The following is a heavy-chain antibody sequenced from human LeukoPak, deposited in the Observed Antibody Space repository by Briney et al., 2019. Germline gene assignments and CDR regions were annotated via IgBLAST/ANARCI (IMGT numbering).Heavy chain of an antibody. V-gene: IGHV5-51*01. D-gene: IGHD3-10*01. Sequence: GESLKISCKGSGYSFTSYWIGWVRQMPGKGLEWMGIIYPGDSDTRYRPSFQGQVTISADKSISTAYLQWSSLKASDTAMYYCARLNWAYYGSGGPFSYWGQGTLVTVSS. CDR2: IYPGDSDT. J-gene: IGHJ4*02. CDR1: GYSFTSYW. CDR3: ARLNWAYYGSGGPFSY.